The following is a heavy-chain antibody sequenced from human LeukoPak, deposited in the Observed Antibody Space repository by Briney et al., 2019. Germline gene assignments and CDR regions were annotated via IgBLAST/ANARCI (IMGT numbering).Heavy chain of an antibody. CDR1: GGTFSSYA. CDR3: ARDTESYYFDY. J-gene: IGHJ4*02. D-gene: IGHD3-10*01. CDR2: IIPILGIA. V-gene: IGHV1-69*04. Sequence: GSSVKVSCKASGGTFSSYAISWVRQAPGQGLEWMGRIIPILGIANYAQKFQGRVTITADKSTSTAYMELSSLRSEDTAVYYCARDTESYYFDYWGQGTLVTVSS.